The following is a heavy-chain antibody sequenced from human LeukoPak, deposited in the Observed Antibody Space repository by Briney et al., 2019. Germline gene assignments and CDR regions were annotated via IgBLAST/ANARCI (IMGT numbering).Heavy chain of an antibody. Sequence: SETLSLTCTVSGGSISSYYWSWIRQPAGKGLEWIGHIYRSTNYNPSLKSRVTMSVDTSKNQFSLKLSSVTAADTAVYYCARDPSARGYYFDYWGQGTLVTVPS. CDR1: GGSISSYY. CDR2: IYRST. CDR3: ARDPSARGYYFDY. V-gene: IGHV4-4*07. J-gene: IGHJ4*02.